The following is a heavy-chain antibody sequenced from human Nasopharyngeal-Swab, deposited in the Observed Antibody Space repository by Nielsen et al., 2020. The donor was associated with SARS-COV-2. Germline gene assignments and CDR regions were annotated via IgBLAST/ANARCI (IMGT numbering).Heavy chain of an antibody. D-gene: IGHD5-24*01. CDR3: ARGPDVDFATITSRLLDY. CDR2: MKHSGST. Sequence: TLSLTCAVYDGSFSGYNWSWIRQPPGKGLEWIGEMKHSGSTNYNPYLKSRVTISVQTSKNQYSLKLRSGTAADTAVYYCARGPDVDFATITSRLLDYWGQGTLVTVSS. J-gene: IGHJ4*02. CDR1: DGSFSGYN. V-gene: IGHV4-34*01.